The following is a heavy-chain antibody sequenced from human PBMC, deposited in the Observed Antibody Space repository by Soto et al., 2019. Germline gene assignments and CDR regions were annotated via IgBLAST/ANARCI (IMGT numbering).Heavy chain of an antibody. J-gene: IGHJ6*02. D-gene: IGHD3-9*01. CDR3: ARGLVIRPYYYHGMDV. V-gene: IGHV4-30-4*01. Sequence: QVQLQESGPGLVKPSQTLSLTCTVSGGSISSGDYFWSWIRQSPGKGLEWFGYISSIGSTYYNPSLKSRVSVSSDTSKNQFSLKLSSVTTTDTAVYYCARGLVIRPYYYHGMDVWGQGTTVTVSS. CDR2: ISSIGST. CDR1: GGSISSGDYF.